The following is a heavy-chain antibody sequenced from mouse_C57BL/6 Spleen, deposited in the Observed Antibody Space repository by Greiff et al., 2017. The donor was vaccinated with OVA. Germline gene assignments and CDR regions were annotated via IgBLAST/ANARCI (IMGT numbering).Heavy chain of an antibody. D-gene: IGHD1-1*01. V-gene: IGHV5-6*01. CDR1: GFTFSSYG. J-gene: IGHJ2*01. CDR3: AVVATDYFDY. Sequence: EVQGVESGGDLVKPGGSLKLSCAASGFTFSSYGMSWVRQTPDKRLEWVATISSGGSYTYYPDSVKGRFTISRDNAKNTLYLQMSSLKSEDTAMYYCAVVATDYFDYWGQGTTLTVSS. CDR2: ISSGGSYT.